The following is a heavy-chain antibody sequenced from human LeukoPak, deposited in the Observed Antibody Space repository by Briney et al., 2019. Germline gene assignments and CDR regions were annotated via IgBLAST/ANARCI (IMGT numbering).Heavy chain of an antibody. J-gene: IGHJ3*02. CDR1: GFTFSSYG. V-gene: IGHV3-30*02. Sequence: QPGGSLRLSCAASGFTFSSYGMHWVRQAPGKGLEWVAFIRYDGSNKYYADSVKGRFTISRDNSKNTLYLQMNSLRAEDTAVYYCAKGEWGGATNWGAFDIWGQGTMVTVSS. CDR3: AKGEWGGATNWGAFDI. CDR2: IRYDGSNK. D-gene: IGHD1-26*01.